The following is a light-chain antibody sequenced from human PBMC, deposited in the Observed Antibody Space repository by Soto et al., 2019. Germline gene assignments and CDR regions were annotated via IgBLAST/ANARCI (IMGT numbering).Light chain of an antibody. V-gene: IGLV2-23*01. CDR1: SSDVGAYDA. CDR3: CSSAPESTYG. J-gene: IGLJ1*01. Sequence: QSVLAQPASVSGSPGQSITISCTGTSSDVGAYDAVSWYQQYPGKAPQVIIYRGTKRPSGVSSRFSGSVYGNTASLTVSGLQSEDEAEYFCCSSAPESTYGFGTGTKLTVL. CDR2: RGT.